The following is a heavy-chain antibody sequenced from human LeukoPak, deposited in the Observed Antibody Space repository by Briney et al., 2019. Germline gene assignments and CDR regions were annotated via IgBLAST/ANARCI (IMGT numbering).Heavy chain of an antibody. J-gene: IGHJ4*02. CDR1: GGTFSNYA. V-gene: IGHV1-69*13. D-gene: IGHD2-21*02. CDR2: IIPIFGTA. CDR3: ASYIRYCGGDCHLRNQYYFDY. Sequence: GASVKVSCKASGGTFSNYAISWVRQAPGQGLEWMGGIIPIFGTANYAQKFQGRVTITADESTSTAYMELSSLRSEDTAVYYCASYIRYCGGDCHLRNQYYFDYWGQGTLVTVSS.